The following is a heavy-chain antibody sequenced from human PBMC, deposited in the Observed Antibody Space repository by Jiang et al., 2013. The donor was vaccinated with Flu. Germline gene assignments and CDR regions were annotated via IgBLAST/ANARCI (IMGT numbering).Heavy chain of an antibody. CDR2: ISAYNGNT. J-gene: IGHJ4*02. CDR1: G. Sequence: GISWVRQAPGQGLEWMGWISAYNGNTNYAQKFQGRVTMTTDTSTSTVYMELRSLRSDDTAVYYCARDWSGYWGQGTLVTVSS. V-gene: IGHV1-18*01. CDR3: ARDWSGY.